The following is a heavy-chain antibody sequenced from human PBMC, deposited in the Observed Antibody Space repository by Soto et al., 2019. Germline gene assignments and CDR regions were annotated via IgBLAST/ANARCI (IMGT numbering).Heavy chain of an antibody. CDR1: GYSFTKYW. V-gene: IGHV5-51*01. Sequence: PGESLKISCKGSGYSFTKYWIGWVRQMPGKGLEWMGIIYPGDSDTRHSPSFQGQVIISADESINTAYLQWSSLQASDTAIYYCARSYSGTYPPTYYFDYWGQGTLVTVSS. J-gene: IGHJ4*02. D-gene: IGHD1-26*01. CDR2: IYPGDSDT. CDR3: ARSYSGTYPPTYYFDY.